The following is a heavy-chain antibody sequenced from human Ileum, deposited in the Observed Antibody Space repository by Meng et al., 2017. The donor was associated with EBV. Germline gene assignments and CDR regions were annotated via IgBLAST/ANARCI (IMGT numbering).Heavy chain of an antibody. CDR3: ARADKVRFDY. CDR1: GGSMSSTNW. Sequence: QGQPQAPGPGLVKPSGTLSLTRAVSGGSMSSTNWWSWVRQPPGKGLEWIGEIYHSGSTNYNPSLKSRVSISVDKSKNQFSLKLSSVTAADTAVYYCARADKVRFDYWGQGTLVTVSS. V-gene: IGHV4-4*02. J-gene: IGHJ4*02. CDR2: IYHSGST.